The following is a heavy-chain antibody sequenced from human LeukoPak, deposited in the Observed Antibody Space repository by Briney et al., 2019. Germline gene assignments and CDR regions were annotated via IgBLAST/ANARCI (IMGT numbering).Heavy chain of an antibody. J-gene: IGHJ5*02. V-gene: IGHV3-15*01. CDR2: IKSKTDGGTT. CDR1: GLTFSSYA. Sequence: GGSLRLSCAASGLTFSSYAMSWVRQAPGKGLEWVGRIKSKTDGGTTDYAAPVKGRFTISRDDSKNTLYLQMNSLKTEDTAVYYCTTGYRITTGFDPWGQGTLVTVSS. D-gene: IGHD3-10*01. CDR3: TTGYRITTGFDP.